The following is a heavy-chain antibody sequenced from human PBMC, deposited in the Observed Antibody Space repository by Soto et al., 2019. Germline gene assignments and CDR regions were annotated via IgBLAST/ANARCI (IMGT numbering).Heavy chain of an antibody. CDR2: INPNSGGT. J-gene: IGHJ4*02. D-gene: IGHD3-16*02. CDR1: GYTFTGYY. Sequence: QVQLVQSGAEVKKPGASVKVSCKASGYTFTGYYMHWVRQAPGQGLEWMGWINPNSGGTNYAQKFQGWVTMTRDTSISTAYMELSRLRSDDTAVYYCARGDYVWGIYRSKPPLDYWGQGTLVTVSS. V-gene: IGHV1-2*04. CDR3: ARGDYVWGIYRSKPPLDY.